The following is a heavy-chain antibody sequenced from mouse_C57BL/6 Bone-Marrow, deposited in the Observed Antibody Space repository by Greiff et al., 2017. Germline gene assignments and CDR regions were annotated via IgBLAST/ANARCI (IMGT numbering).Heavy chain of an antibody. J-gene: IGHJ3*01. V-gene: IGHV5-6*01. CDR2: ISSGGSYT. Sequence: EVKVVESGGDLVKPGGSLKLSCAASGFTFSSYGMSWVRQTPDKRLEWVATISSGGSYTYYPDSVKGRFTSSRANAKNTLYLQMSSLKSEDTAMYYCARHAGFAYWGQGTLVTVSA. CDR1: GFTFSSYG. CDR3: ARHAGFAY.